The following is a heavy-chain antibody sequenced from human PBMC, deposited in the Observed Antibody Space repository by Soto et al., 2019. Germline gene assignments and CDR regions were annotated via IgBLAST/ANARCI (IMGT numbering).Heavy chain of an antibody. CDR3: ARGRYALGV. D-gene: IGHD3-9*01. V-gene: IGHV3-48*03. J-gene: IGHJ6*02. Sequence: EVQLVESGGGWVQPGGALRLSCAASGFNVGDYEMNWVRQAPGKGLEWISMITSGGTVFYYAGSLRGRFAISIDDTENALHLQMNSLRVEDTAMYYCARGRYALGVWGQGTTVTVSS. CDR1: GFNVGDYE. CDR2: ITSGGTVF.